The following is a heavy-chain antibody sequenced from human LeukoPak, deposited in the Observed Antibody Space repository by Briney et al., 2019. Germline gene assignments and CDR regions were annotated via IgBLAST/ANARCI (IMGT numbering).Heavy chain of an antibody. CDR2: ISYDGSNK. D-gene: IGHD1-26*01. CDR1: GFTLSSYA. Sequence: GGSLRLSCAASGFTLSSYAMHWVRQAPGKGLEWVAVISYDGSNKYYADSVKGRFTISRDNSKNTLYLQMNSLRAEDTAVYYCAKDRGLLIVGAILLGVDYWGQGTLVTVSS. V-gene: IGHV3-30*18. J-gene: IGHJ4*02. CDR3: AKDRGLLIVGAILLGVDY.